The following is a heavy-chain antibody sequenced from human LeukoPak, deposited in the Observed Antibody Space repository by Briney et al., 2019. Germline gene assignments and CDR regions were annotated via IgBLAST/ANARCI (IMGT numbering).Heavy chain of an antibody. D-gene: IGHD3-22*01. J-gene: IGHJ4*02. CDR3: ARDHYDSSGYYYFDY. Sequence: GGSLRLSCAASGLAFSSYSMNWVRQAPGKGLEWVSSISSSSSYIYYADSVKGRFTISRDNAKNSLYLQMNSLRAEDTAVYYCARDHYDSSGYYYFDYWGQGTLVTVSS. CDR2: ISSSSSYI. V-gene: IGHV3-21*01. CDR1: GLAFSSYS.